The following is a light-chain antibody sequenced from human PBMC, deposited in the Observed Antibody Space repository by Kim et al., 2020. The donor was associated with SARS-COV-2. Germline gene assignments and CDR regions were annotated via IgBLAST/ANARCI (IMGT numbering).Light chain of an antibody. J-gene: IGKJ4*01. V-gene: IGKV3-11*01. CDR2: TAS. Sequence: SVSPGERATLSCRASQSVINLVAWFQQKPGQAPRLLIYTASNGATGIPARFSGSGSGTDFTLTISSLEPEDFAVYYCQQRSSWPLTFGGGTKVEI. CDR3: QQRSSWPLT. CDR1: QSVINL.